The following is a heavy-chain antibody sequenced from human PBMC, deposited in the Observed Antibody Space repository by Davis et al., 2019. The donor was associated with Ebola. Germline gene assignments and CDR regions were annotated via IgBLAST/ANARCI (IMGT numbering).Heavy chain of an antibody. CDR2: ISINVDYT. D-gene: IGHD3-16*01. J-gene: IGHJ6*04. CDR3: ARDLGFTSNFYGMDV. CDR1: GLTFSSYA. Sequence: GESLKISCVASGLTFSSYAMSWVRQAPGKGLEWVSTISINVDYTYYADSVKGRFTISRDNSKNTLYLQMNSLRAEDTAVYYCARDLGFTSNFYGMDVWGKGTTVTVSS. V-gene: IGHV3-23*01.